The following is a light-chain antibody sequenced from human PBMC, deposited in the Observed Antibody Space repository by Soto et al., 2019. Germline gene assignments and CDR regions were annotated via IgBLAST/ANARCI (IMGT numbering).Light chain of an antibody. Sequence: QSALTQPASVSGSPGQSITISCTGTSSDIGGYKSVSWYQQHPGKAPKLIIYDVSNRPSGVSNRFSGSKSGNTASLTISGLQTEDEADYYCSSYTSSSTLVVFGGGTKLTVL. CDR3: SSYTSSSTLVV. V-gene: IGLV2-14*01. CDR2: DVS. CDR1: SSDIGGYKS. J-gene: IGLJ2*01.